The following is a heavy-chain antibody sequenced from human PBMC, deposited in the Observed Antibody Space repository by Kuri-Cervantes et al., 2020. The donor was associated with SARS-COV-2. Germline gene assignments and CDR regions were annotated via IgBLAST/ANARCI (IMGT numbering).Heavy chain of an antibody. Sequence: GGSLRLSCAASGFTFSSYSMNWVRQAPGKGLEWVSSISSSSSYIYYADSVKGRFTISRDNAKNSLYLQMNSLRAEDTAVYYCARDYGDYFNGYYYYYMDVWGKGTTVTVSS. D-gene: IGHD4-17*01. J-gene: IGHJ6*03. CDR1: GFTFSSYS. CDR2: ISSSSSYI. CDR3: ARDYGDYFNGYYYYYMDV. V-gene: IGHV3-21*01.